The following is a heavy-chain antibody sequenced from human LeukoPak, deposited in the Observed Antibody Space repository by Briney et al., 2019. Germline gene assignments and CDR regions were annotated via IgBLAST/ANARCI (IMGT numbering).Heavy chain of an antibody. J-gene: IGHJ4*02. CDR1: GGSISSGDYY. CDR2: IYYSGDT. Sequence: SETLSLTCTVSGGSISSGDYYWSWIRQHPGKGLEWIRYIYYSGDTYYNPSLKSRVTISVDTSKNQFSLKLSSVTAADTAVYYCARAPRDTNSWYYFDYWGQGTLVSVSS. CDR3: ARAPRDTNSWYYFDY. D-gene: IGHD5-18*01. V-gene: IGHV4-31*02.